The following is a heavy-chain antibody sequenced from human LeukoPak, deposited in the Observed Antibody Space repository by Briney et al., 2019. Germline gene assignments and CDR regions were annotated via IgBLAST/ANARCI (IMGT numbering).Heavy chain of an antibody. D-gene: IGHD3-10*01. CDR1: GFTFSSYS. CDR2: ISSSSSTI. Sequence: QTGGSLRLSCAASGFTFSSYSMNWVRQAPGKGLEWVSYISSSSSTIYYADSVKGRFTITRDNAKNSLYLQMNSLRDEDTAVYYCARDKEMVRGTYYYGMDVWGQGTTVTVSS. CDR3: ARDKEMVRGTYYYGMDV. V-gene: IGHV3-48*02. J-gene: IGHJ6*02.